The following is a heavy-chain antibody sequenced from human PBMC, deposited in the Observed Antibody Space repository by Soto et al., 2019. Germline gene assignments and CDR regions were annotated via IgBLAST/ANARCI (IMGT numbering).Heavy chain of an antibody. V-gene: IGHV3-23*01. D-gene: IGHD6-19*01. CDR1: GXSFGSYS. CDR2: IGGDAVTT. J-gene: IGHJ6*02. Sequence: LRLSCAASGXSFGSYSMTWVRQAPGKGLEWVSVIGGDAVTTYYADSVKGRFTVSRDNSKNTVHLQMNSLRAEDTAVYYCAKALYSSTYSRGMDVWGQGTTVTVSS. CDR3: AKALYSSTYSRGMDV.